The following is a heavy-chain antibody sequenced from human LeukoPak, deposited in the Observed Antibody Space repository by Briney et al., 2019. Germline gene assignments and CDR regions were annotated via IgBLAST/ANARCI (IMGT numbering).Heavy chain of an antibody. CDR3: AVDNYDILTGYIDY. J-gene: IGHJ4*02. D-gene: IGHD3-9*01. CDR1: GFTFSSYA. CDR2: ISGSGGST. V-gene: IGHV3-23*01. Sequence: GGSLRLSCAASGFTFSSYAMSWVRQAPGKGLEWVSAISGSGGSTYYADSVKGRFTISRDNSKNTLYLQMNSLRAEDTAVYYCAVDNYDILTGYIDYWGQGTLVTVSS.